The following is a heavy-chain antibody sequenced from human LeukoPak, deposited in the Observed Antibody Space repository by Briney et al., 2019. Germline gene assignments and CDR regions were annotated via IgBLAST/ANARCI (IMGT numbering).Heavy chain of an antibody. CDR1: GGSFSGYY. CDR3: AREKPLWFGELSQTTYYYYYYTDV. D-gene: IGHD3-10*01. CDR2: INHSGST. V-gene: IGHV4-34*01. Sequence: PSETLSLTCAVYGGSFSGYYWSWIRQPPGKGLEWIGEINHSGSTNYNPSLKSRVTISVDTSKNQFSLKLSSVTAADTAVYYCAREKPLWFGELSQTTYYYYYYTDVWGKGTTVTISS. J-gene: IGHJ6*03.